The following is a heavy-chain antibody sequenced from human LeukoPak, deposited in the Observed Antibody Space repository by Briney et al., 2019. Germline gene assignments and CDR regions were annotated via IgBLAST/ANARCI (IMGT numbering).Heavy chain of an antibody. V-gene: IGHV3-30*04. CDR3: ARDPRGPTTYDSNGRDSLDY. D-gene: IGHD3-22*01. Sequence: GGSLRLSCATCGFTFNMYSMQWVSQAPGKGLEGVAVILYDGSMQYYADSMKGRFTIYRDNSKNTLYLQMNSLRAEDTAVYYCARDPRGPTTYDSNGRDSLDYWGQGTLVTVSS. CDR2: ILYDGSMQ. CDR1: GFTFNMYS. J-gene: IGHJ4*02.